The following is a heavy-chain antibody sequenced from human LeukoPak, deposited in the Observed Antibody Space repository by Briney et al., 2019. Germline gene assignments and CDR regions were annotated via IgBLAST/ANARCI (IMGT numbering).Heavy chain of an antibody. V-gene: IGHV3-7*01. Sequence: GGSLRLSCAASGFSFSVYWMSWVRPAPGRGLEWVANIKPDGSEENYGDSVKGRFIISRDNAKNSLFLQMNSLTAEDTAVYYCVRNWNLDSWGQGTLVTVSS. CDR1: GFSFSVYW. D-gene: IGHD1-1*01. CDR3: VRNWNLDS. J-gene: IGHJ4*02. CDR2: IKPDGSEE.